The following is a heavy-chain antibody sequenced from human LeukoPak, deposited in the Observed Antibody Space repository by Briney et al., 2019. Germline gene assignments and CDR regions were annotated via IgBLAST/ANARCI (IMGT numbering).Heavy chain of an antibody. CDR3: ARDDASTARASGMDV. CDR2: ISRDSAYM. V-gene: IGHV3-21*01. J-gene: IGHJ6*04. CDR1: GFTFTTYD. D-gene: IGHD6-6*01. Sequence: GGSLRLSCAASGFTFTTYDMNWVRQAPGKGLEWVSYISRDSAYMYLADSVKGRFTISRDNAKNSLCLQMNSLRGEDTAVYYCARDDASTARASGMDVWGKGTTVTVSS.